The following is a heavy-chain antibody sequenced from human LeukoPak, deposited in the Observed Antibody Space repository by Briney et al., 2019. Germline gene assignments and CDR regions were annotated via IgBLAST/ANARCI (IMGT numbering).Heavy chain of an antibody. J-gene: IGHJ4*02. CDR3: AKASGSGYGKDYFDY. CDR2: ISANGGDT. D-gene: IGHD1-26*01. Sequence: PGGSLRLSCAASGFTLSNFAMGWVRQAPGKGLQWVSLISANGGDTYYADSVKGRFTISTDNSKNTLYLQMSSLRAEDTALYYCAKASGSGYGKDYFDYWGQGTLVTVSS. V-gene: IGHV3-23*01. CDR1: GFTLSNFA.